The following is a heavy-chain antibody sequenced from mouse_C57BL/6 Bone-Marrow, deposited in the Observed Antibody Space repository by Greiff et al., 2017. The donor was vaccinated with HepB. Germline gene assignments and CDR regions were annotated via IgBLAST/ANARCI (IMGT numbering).Heavy chain of an antibody. J-gene: IGHJ4*01. CDR3: VRQGTYYGSSYRAMDY. D-gene: IGHD1-1*01. Sequence: EVQLVESGGGLVQPKGSLKLSCAASGFSFNTYAMNWVRQAPGKGLEWVARIRSKSNNYATYYADSVKDRFTISRDDSESMLYLQMNNLKTEDTAMYYCVRQGTYYGSSYRAMDYWGQGTSVTVSS. CDR1: GFSFNTYA. V-gene: IGHV10-1*01. CDR2: IRSKSNNYAT.